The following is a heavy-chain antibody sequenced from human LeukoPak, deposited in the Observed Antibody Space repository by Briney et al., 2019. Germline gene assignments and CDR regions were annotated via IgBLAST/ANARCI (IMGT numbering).Heavy chain of an antibody. CDR3: AKANRNYYGMDV. J-gene: IGHJ6*02. CDR2: ITGSGGST. Sequence: PGGSLRLSCAASGFTFSSYGMMWVRQAPGKGLEWVSAITGSGGSTYYADSVKGRWTIARDNSKTTVYLQMHSLRAVDTALYYCAKANRNYYGMDVWGQGTTVTVSS. CDR1: GFTFSSYG. D-gene: IGHD2/OR15-2a*01. V-gene: IGHV3-23*01.